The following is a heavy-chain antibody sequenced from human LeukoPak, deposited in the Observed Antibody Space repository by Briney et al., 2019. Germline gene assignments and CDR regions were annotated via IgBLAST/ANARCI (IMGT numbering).Heavy chain of an antibody. Sequence: ASVKVSCKASGYTFTNYGISWVRQAPGQGLEWMGWINTYSGNTNYAQKFQGRVTMTADTSTSTAYMELRSLRSDDTAVYYCARNSPRDVAGRQFLPGVLALLSQCDNCFDPWAREPWSASPQ. J-gene: IGHJ5*02. D-gene: IGHD3-3*02. CDR1: GYTFTNYG. CDR3: ARNSPRDVAGRQFLPGVLALLSQCDNCFDP. V-gene: IGHV1-18*04. CDR2: INTYSGNT.